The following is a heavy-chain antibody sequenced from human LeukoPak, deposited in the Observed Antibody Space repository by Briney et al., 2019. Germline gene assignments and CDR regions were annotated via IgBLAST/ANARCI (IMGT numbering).Heavy chain of an antibody. Sequence: SETLSLTCAVYGGSFSGYYWSWIRQPPGKGLEWIGEINHSGSTNYNPSLKSRVTISVDTSKNQFSLKLSSVTAADTAVYYCARENGRGSSGWHQYYFDYWGQGTLVTVSS. V-gene: IGHV4-34*01. D-gene: IGHD6-19*01. CDR1: GGSFSGYY. CDR2: INHSGST. J-gene: IGHJ4*02. CDR3: ARENGRGSSGWHQYYFDY.